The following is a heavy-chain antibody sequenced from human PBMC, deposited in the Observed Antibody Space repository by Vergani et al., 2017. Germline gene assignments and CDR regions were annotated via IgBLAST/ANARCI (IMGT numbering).Heavy chain of an antibody. Sequence: QVQLQESGPGLVKPSETLSLTCTVSGDSISSDYWSWIRQPPGKGLEWIGYIYYSGSTTYNPSLMSRVIISLDTSKKQFSLKLSSVTAADTAIYYCARPVGPSAIADGYHVWGQGTMVTVS. V-gene: IGHV4-59*01. CDR3: ARPVGPSAIADGYHV. CDR2: IYYSGST. CDR1: GDSISSDY. D-gene: IGHD3-10*01. J-gene: IGHJ3*01.